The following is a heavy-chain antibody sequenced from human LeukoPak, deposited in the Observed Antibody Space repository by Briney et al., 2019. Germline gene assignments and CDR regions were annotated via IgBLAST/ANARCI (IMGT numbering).Heavy chain of an antibody. V-gene: IGHV3-15*01. J-gene: IGHJ4*02. CDR2: IKSRTDGGTA. Sequence: GGSLRLSCAVSGFTFSNAWMSWVRQVPGKGLEWVGRIKSRTDGGTASYAAPVTGRFTISRDDSKGTLYLQMNSLKTEDTAVYFCSTDGFPPTYFDYWGQGALVTVSS. D-gene: IGHD4-17*01. CDR1: GFTFSNAW. CDR3: STDGFPPTYFDY.